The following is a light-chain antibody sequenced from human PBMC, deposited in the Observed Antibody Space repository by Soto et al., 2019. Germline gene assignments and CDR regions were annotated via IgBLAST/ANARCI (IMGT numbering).Light chain of an antibody. CDR2: LNSDGSH. V-gene: IGLV4-69*01. Sequence: LVLTQSPSASASLGASVKLTCTLSSGHNNYAIAWHQQQPEKGPRYLMKLNSDGSHSKGDGIPDRFSGSSSGTERYLTISSLQSEDEADYYCQTWGTGIVVFGGGTKVTVL. J-gene: IGLJ2*01. CDR1: SGHNNYA. CDR3: QTWGTGIVV.